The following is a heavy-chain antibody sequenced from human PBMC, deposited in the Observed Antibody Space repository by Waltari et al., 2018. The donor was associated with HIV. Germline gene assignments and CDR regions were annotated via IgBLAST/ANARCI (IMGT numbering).Heavy chain of an antibody. V-gene: IGHV3-33*08. CDR3: ARGDGDYDNWFDS. CDR2: IWFDASNK. Sequence: QVRVVESGGGVVQPGGSLKLSCAASGIPFSYHVMPWGMPAAGKGLEWVAVIWFDASNKYYADSVKGRFTISRDNSKNTLYLQMNSLRVEDTAVYYCARGDGDYDNWFDSWGQGTLVTVSS. J-gene: IGHJ5*01. D-gene: IGHD4-17*01. CDR1: GIPFSYHV.